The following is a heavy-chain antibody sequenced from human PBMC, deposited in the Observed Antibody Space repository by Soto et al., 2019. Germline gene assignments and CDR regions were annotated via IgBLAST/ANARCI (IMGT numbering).Heavy chain of an antibody. CDR1: GGSISTDC. CDR3: ARGGPSSKWLDP. J-gene: IGHJ5*02. V-gene: IGHV4-59*08. CDR2: IRYSGST. Sequence: PSETLSLTCSVSGGSISTDCWGWIRQPPGKGLEWIGFIRYSGSTNYNPSLKSRVTISVDTSRNQFSLKLNSVTAAVTAVYYCARGGPSSKWLDPWGQGIQVTASS.